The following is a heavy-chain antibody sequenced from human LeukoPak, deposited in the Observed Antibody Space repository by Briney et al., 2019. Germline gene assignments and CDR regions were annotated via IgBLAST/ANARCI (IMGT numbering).Heavy chain of an antibody. J-gene: IGHJ4*02. Sequence: SETLSLTCGVHGGSFSHYYRSWIRQSPGKGLEWIGEIHPRGDTNYNPSFKSRVTISVDTSKNQFSLKLTSVTAADTAVYYCARGEDRYKQGYWGQGTLVTVSS. CDR2: IHPRGDT. V-gene: IGHV4-34*01. CDR3: ARGEDRYKQGY. D-gene: IGHD5-24*01. CDR1: GGSFSHYY.